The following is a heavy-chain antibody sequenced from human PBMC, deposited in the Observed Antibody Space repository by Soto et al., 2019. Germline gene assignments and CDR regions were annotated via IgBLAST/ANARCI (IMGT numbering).Heavy chain of an antibody. J-gene: IGHJ4*02. CDR1: GGSISSGDYY. CDR3: VSHRNYIVVSGSFFDY. Sequence: LSLTCTVSGGSISSGDYYWSWIRQPPGKGLEWIESIYYSGSTHYNPSLKSRVTVSVDTSKNQFSLKLTSVTAADTAVYFCVSHRNYIVVSGSFFDYWSQGTLVTV. CDR2: IYYSGST. D-gene: IGHD6-19*01. V-gene: IGHV4-39*01.